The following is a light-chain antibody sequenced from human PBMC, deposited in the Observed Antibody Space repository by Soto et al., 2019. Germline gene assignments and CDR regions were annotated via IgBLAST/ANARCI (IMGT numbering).Light chain of an antibody. CDR1: SSDVGGRKY. V-gene: IGLV2-14*01. Sequence: QSALTQPASVSGSPGQSITISCTGTSSDVGGRKYVSWYQQHPDKAPKVLIFEVSNRPSGISNRFSGSKSGNTASLTISGLQAEDEADYYCSSYTSSTTSVVFGGGTKLTVL. CDR2: EVS. CDR3: SSYTSSTTSVV. J-gene: IGLJ2*01.